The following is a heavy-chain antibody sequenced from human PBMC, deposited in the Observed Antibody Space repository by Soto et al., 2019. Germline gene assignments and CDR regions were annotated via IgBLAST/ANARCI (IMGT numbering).Heavy chain of an antibody. V-gene: IGHV3-21*01. CDR2: ISSSSSYI. D-gene: IGHD5-12*01. J-gene: IGHJ6*02. Sequence: GYLRLSYAASGFIFTSYSMNWVRQAPGKGLEWVSSISSSSSYIYYADSVKGRFTISRDNAKNSLYLQMSSLRAEDTAVYYCSLDSGRSPDYYGIAVSTHGTTV. CDR1: GFIFTSYS. CDR3: SLDSGRSPDYYGIAV.